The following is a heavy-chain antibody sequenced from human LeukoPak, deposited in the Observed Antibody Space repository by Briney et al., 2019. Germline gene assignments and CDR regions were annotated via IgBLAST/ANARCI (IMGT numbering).Heavy chain of an antibody. CDR2: ISYDGSNK. D-gene: IGHD2-8*02. Sequence: PGGSLRLSCAASGFTFSSYAMHWVRQAPGKGLEWVAVISYDGSNKYYADSVKGRFTISRDNSKNTLYLQMNSLRAEDTAVYYCARGGGWGTYFDYWGQGTLVTVSS. CDR1: GFTFSSYA. CDR3: ARGGGWGTYFDY. J-gene: IGHJ4*02. V-gene: IGHV3-30*04.